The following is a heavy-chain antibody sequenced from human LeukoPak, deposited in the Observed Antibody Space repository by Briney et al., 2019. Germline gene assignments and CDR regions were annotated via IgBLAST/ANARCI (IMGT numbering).Heavy chain of an antibody. Sequence: GGSLRLSCAASGFTFSSYSMNWVRQAPGKGLEWVSSISSSSSYIYYADSVKGRFTISRDNAKNSLYLQMNSLRAEDTAMYYCAKHAWKGGGHWKDVFDSWGQGTLVTVSS. CDR1: GFTFSSYS. CDR2: ISSSSSYI. D-gene: IGHD1-1*01. CDR3: AKHAWKGGGHWKDVFDS. J-gene: IGHJ4*02. V-gene: IGHV3-21*04.